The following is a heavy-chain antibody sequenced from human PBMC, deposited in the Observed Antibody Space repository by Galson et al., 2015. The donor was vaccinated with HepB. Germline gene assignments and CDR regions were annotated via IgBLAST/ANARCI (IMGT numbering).Heavy chain of an antibody. D-gene: IGHD6-19*01. V-gene: IGHV6-1*01. CDR3: ARAPRIAVAGTYYYYGMDV. Sequence: CAISGDSVSSNSAAWNWIRQSPSRGLEWLGRTYYRSKWYNDYAVSVKSRITINPDTSKNQFSLQLNSVTPEDTAVYYCARAPRIAVAGTYYYYGMDVWGQGTTVTVSS. CDR1: GDSVSSNSAA. CDR2: TYYRSKWYN. J-gene: IGHJ6*02.